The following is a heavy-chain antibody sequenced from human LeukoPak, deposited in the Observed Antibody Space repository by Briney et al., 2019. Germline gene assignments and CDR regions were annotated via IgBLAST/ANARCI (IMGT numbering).Heavy chain of an antibody. V-gene: IGHV3-30*04. CDR3: AREIAAAYYYGMDV. Sequence: PGGSLRLSCAATGFTFSSYAMHWVRQAPGQGLEWVAVISYDGSNKYYADSVKGRFTISRDNSKNTLYLQMNSLRAEDTAVYYCAREIAAAYYYGMDVWGKGTTVTVSS. CDR1: GFTFSSYA. D-gene: IGHD6-13*01. J-gene: IGHJ6*04. CDR2: ISYDGSNK.